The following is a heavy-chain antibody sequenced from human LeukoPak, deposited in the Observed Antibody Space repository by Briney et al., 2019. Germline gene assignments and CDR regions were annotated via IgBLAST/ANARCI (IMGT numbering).Heavy chain of an antibody. J-gene: IGHJ3*02. Sequence: SVKVSCKASGGTLSSYAISWVRQAPGQGLEWMGRIIPIFGTANYAQKFQGRVTITTDESTSTAYMELSSLRSEDTAVYYCARSTYYYDSSGYSDAFDIWGQGTMVTVSS. V-gene: IGHV1-69*05. D-gene: IGHD3-22*01. CDR3: ARSTYYYDSSGYSDAFDI. CDR2: IIPIFGTA. CDR1: GGTLSSYA.